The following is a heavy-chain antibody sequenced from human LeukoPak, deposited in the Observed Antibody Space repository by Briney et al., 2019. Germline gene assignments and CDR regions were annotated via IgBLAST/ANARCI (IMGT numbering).Heavy chain of an antibody. CDR1: GGSISSNY. J-gene: IGHJ4*02. D-gene: IGHD3-22*01. V-gene: IGHV4-4*07. Sequence: PSETLSLTCTVSGGSISSNYWSWIRQPAGKGLEWIGRIYISGSTNYNPSLKSRVTMSLDTSKSQFSLQLNSVTAAETAVYYGVRFSDSSGYYYKMPLDYWGQGTLVTVSS. CDR2: IYISGST. CDR3: VRFSDSSGYYYKMPLDY.